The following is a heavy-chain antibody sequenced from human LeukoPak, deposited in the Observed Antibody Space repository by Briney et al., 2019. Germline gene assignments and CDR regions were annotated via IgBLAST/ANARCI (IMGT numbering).Heavy chain of an antibody. Sequence: PGGSLRLSCAASGFTFSDYYMSWIRQAPGKGLEWDSYISSSGSTIYYADSVKGRFTISRDNAKNSLYLQMNSLRAEDTAVYYCARERLAPTIFGLDPGGVAFDIWGQGTMVTVSS. CDR2: ISSSGSTI. V-gene: IGHV3-11*04. CDR1: GFTFSDYY. J-gene: IGHJ3*02. CDR3: ARERLAPTIFGLDPGGVAFDI. D-gene: IGHD3-3*01.